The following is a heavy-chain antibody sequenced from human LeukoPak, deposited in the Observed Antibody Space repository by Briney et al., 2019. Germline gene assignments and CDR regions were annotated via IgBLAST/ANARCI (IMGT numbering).Heavy chain of an antibody. CDR2: ISYDGSNK. J-gene: IGHJ4*02. CDR3: AKRGYSFGIDY. V-gene: IGHV3-30*18. Sequence: GGSLRLSCAASGFTFSSYGMHWVRQAPGKGLEWVAVISYDGSNKYYPDSVTGRFTISRDNSKNTLYLQMNSLRAEDTAVYYCAKRGYSFGIDYWGQGTLVTVSS. CDR1: GFTFSSYG. D-gene: IGHD5-18*01.